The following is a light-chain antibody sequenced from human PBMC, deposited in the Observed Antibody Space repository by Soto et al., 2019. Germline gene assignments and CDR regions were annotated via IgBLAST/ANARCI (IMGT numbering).Light chain of an antibody. CDR3: QRYNNWVGT. CDR1: QSIITH. J-gene: IGKJ4*01. V-gene: IGKV3-15*01. CDR2: GAA. Sequence: EIVMTQPPAILSMSPGESSTLSYRAIQSIITHLAWSQQRPGQAPRLLIYGAATRATGIPARLSGSAYATDFTLTINSLQSEDFAVYYCQRYNNWVGTFGGGTKVDI.